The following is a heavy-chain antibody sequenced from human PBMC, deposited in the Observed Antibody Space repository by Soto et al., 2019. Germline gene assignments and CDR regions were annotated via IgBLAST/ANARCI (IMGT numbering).Heavy chain of an antibody. CDR2: ISAYNGNT. J-gene: IGHJ6*02. V-gene: IGHV1-18*01. Sequence: QGQLVQSGAEVKKPGASVKVSCKTSGYSFTSYGISWVRQAPGQGLEWMAWISAYNGNTDYAQKLQGRVTMTTDTSTSTVNMGLRSLRFDDTAVYYCARDGITAAGTMDYYNYYGMDVWGQGTTVTVSS. CDR3: ARDGITAAGTMDYYNYYGMDV. CDR1: GYSFTSYG. D-gene: IGHD6-13*01.